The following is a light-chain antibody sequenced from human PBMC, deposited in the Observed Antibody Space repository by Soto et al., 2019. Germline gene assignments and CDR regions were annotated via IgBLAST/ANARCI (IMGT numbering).Light chain of an antibody. V-gene: IGKV3-20*01. CDR1: QSLTSTF. CDR2: GAS. J-gene: IGKJ1*01. CDR3: QQYGTSPWT. Sequence: VLTQSPGTLSLSPGEGATLSCRASQSLTSTFLSWYQQKPGQAPRLLIYGASNRATGIPDRFSGSGSGTDFTRTISRLEPEDFAVYFCQQYGTSPWTFGQGTKVELK.